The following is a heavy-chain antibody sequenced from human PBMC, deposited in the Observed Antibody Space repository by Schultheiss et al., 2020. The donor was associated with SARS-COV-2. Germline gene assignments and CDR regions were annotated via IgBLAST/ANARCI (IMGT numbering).Heavy chain of an antibody. CDR3: QGTSWQGDY. V-gene: IGHV3-30*03. CDR1: GFTITDYN. D-gene: IGHD2-15*01. CDR2: ISNDGSKQ. J-gene: IGHJ4*02. Sequence: GGSLRLSCAASGFTITDYNMNWVRQAPGKGLEWVAVISNDGSKQYYRDSVKGRFIISRDTPNDTVFLQMSSLTAEDTAVYYCQGTSWQGDYWGQGTLVTVSS.